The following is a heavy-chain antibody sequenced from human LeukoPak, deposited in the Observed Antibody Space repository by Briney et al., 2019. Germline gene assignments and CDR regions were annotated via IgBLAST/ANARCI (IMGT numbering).Heavy chain of an antibody. J-gene: IGHJ4*02. CDR1: GFAFINYS. Sequence: GGSLRLSCAASGFAFINYSMNWPRQATGRGLEWVSSITSSGSYIYYADSVKGRFTISRDNARNSLYLQMNSLRAEDTAIYYCARAEALKFRDFDYWGQGTLVTVSS. CDR3: ARAEALKFRDFDY. V-gene: IGHV3-21*01. CDR2: ITSSGSYI.